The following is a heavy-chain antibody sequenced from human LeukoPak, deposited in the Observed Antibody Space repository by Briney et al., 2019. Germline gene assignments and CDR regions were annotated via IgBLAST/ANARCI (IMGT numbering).Heavy chain of an antibody. V-gene: IGHV3-23*01. CDR1: GFNFNMFA. CDR2: LRRGGGNT. CDR3: AKEQRIRHCSEGVCMEGYYFDY. Sequence: PGGSLRLSCTGSGFNFNMFAMNWVRQAPGQGLEWVSGLRRGGGNTNYADSVKGRFTISRDTCKNMVFLQMNSLRPEDTAVYYCAKEQRIRHCSEGVCMEGYYFDYWGQGSLVTVSS. J-gene: IGHJ4*02. D-gene: IGHD2-8*01.